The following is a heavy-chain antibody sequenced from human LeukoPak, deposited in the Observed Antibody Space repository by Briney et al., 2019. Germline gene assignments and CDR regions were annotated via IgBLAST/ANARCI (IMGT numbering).Heavy chain of an antibody. Sequence: GGSLRLSCAASGFTFSSCGMHWVRQAPGKGLEWVAVISYDGSNKYYADSVKGRFTISRDNAKKSLYLQMNSLRGEDTALYHCVISPYDFWSGYYLYWGQGTLVTVSS. J-gene: IGHJ4*02. CDR1: GFTFSSCG. CDR3: VISPYDFWSGYYLY. D-gene: IGHD3/OR15-3a*01. V-gene: IGHV3-30*03. CDR2: ISYDGSNK.